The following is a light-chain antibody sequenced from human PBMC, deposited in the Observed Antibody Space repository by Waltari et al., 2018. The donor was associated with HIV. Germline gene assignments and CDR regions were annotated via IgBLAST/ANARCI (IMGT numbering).Light chain of an antibody. Sequence: DIQMTQSPSTLSASVGDRVIITCRASQTISSWLAWYQQKPGKAPKVLIYKASTLQSGVPTRFSGTGSGTEFTLTISSLQPDDFATYYCQQYNTYWRTFGQGTKVEIK. J-gene: IGKJ1*01. CDR3: QQYNTYWRT. V-gene: IGKV1-5*03. CDR1: QTISSW. CDR2: KAS.